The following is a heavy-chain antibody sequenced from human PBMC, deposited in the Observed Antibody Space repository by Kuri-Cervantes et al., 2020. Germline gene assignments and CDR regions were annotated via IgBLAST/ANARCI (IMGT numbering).Heavy chain of an antibody. CDR2: INADGSTT. J-gene: IGHJ4*02. CDR1: GFTFSSYW. V-gene: IGHV3-74*01. CDR3: ARAPYYDSSGYYLFDY. D-gene: IGHD3-22*01. Sequence: GESLKISCAASGFTFSSYWMHWVRQAPGKGLVWVSRINADGSTTSYADSVKGRFTISRDSAQNTLYLQMNSLRAEDTAVYYCARAPYYDSSGYYLFDYWGQGTLVTVSS.